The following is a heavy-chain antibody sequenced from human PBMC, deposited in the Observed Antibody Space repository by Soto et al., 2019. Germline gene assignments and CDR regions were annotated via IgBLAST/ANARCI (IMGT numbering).Heavy chain of an antibody. CDR2: ISYVGSNK. J-gene: IGHJ4*02. CDR1: GFTFSSYG. CDR3: AKDKLAVAVAAPFDY. D-gene: IGHD6-19*01. V-gene: IGHV3-30*18. Sequence: QVQLVESGGGVVQPGRSLRLPCAASGFTFSSYGMHWVRQAPGKGLEWVAVISYVGSNKYYADSVKGRFTISRDNSKNTLYLQMNSLRAEDTAVYYCAKDKLAVAVAAPFDYWGQGTLVTVSS.